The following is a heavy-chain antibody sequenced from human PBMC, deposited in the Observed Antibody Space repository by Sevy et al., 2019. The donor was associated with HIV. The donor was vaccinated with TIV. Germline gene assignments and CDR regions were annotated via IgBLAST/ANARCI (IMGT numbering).Heavy chain of an antibody. Sequence: QSQTLSLTCAISGDTVSSDSAAWNWIRQSPARGLEWLGRTYFRSTWHKDYATSLNSRMTINPDTSKNQFSPQLNSLTPEDTAIYFCARDHNFVLDYWGQGILVTVSS. CDR2: TYFRSTWHK. D-gene: IGHD1-20*01. V-gene: IGHV6-1*01. CDR3: ARDHNFVLDY. CDR1: GDTVSSDSAA. J-gene: IGHJ4*02.